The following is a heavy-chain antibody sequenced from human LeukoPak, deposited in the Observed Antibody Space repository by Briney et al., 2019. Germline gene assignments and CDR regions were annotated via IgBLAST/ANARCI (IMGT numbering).Heavy chain of an antibody. CDR2: MNPINGNT. V-gene: IGHV1-8*01. D-gene: IGHD6-19*01. J-gene: IGHJ4*02. CDR3: VTLGGQRQQWLAHSGY. CDR1: GFTFTNYD. Sequence: ASVKVSCKATGFTFTNYDINWVRQATGQGLEWMGWMNPINGNTGYAQKFQGRVTITADESTSTAYMELSSLRSEDTAVYYCVTLGGQRQQWLAHSGYWGQGTLVTVSS.